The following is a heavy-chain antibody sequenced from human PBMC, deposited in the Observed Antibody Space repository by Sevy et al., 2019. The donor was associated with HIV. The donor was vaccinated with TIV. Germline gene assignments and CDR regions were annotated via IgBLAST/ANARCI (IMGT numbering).Heavy chain of an antibody. CDR3: AREGRYCSSTSCKNLYFDY. V-gene: IGHV4-30-2*01. CDR1: GGSISSGGYS. J-gene: IGHJ4*02. D-gene: IGHD2-2*01. Sequence: SETQSLTCAVSGGSISSGGYSWSWIRQPPGKGLEWIGYIYHSGSTYYNPSLKSRVTISVDRSKNQFSLKLSSVTAADTAVYYCAREGRYCSSTSCKNLYFDYWGQGTLVTVSS. CDR2: IYHSGST.